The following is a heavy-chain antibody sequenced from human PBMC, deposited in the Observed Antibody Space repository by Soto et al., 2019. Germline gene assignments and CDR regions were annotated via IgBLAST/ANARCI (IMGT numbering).Heavy chain of an antibody. Sequence: PGGSLRLSCAASGFIFTNYAMNWVRQAPGKGLEWVSVIGGRGNSVYYADSVQGRFTISRDNSKNTLSLQMSSLTADDTAIYYCVREGRGSFDFWGRGTMVTVSS. CDR3: VREGRGSFDF. D-gene: IGHD5-12*01. V-gene: IGHV3-23*01. CDR2: IGGRGNSV. CDR1: GFIFTNYA. J-gene: IGHJ3*01.